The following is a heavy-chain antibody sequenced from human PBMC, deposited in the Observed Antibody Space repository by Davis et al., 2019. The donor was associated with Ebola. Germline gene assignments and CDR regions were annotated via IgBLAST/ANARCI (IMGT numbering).Heavy chain of an antibody. D-gene: IGHD4-17*01. Sequence: MPSETLSLTCAIYGESFTGYFWSWIRQAPGRGLERIGEVHPSGETDYNPSLESRVTISLDTSKNQFSLTIHSVTAADTGVYYCTRTSLTSVSAAGLGYNYFDPWGRGTLVTVSS. CDR3: TRTSLTSVSAAGLGYNYFDP. CDR1: GESFTGYF. CDR2: VHPSGET. J-gene: IGHJ5*02. V-gene: IGHV4-34*01.